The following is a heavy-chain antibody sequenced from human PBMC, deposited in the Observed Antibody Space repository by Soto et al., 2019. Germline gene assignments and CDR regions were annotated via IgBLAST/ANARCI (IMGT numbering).Heavy chain of an antibody. J-gene: IGHJ6*03. CDR3: ARESVGATATLDDYYFYMDV. Sequence: QVQLVQSGAEVKEPGASVTVSCRASGDRFTDYYMHWVRQAPGQGLEWMGWINPNSGVTKYAQKFQGWVTMTRDTSIRTVYMQLSRLGFDDTAIYSCARESVGATATLDDYYFYMDVWGTGTTVTVSS. CDR1: GDRFTDYY. CDR2: INPNSGVT. D-gene: IGHD5-12*01. V-gene: IGHV1-2*04.